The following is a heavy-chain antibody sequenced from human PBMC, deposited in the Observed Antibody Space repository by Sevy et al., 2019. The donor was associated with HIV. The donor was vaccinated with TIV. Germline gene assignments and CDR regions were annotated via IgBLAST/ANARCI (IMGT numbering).Heavy chain of an antibody. CDR2: INPNSGGT. CDR3: ALGTRVGYFDY. J-gene: IGHJ4*02. D-gene: IGHD3-10*01. V-gene: IGHV1-2*02. Sequence: ASVKVSCKTSGYTFTGYYMHWVRQAPGQGLEWMGWINPNSGGTNYPQKFQGRVTMTRDTSISTAYMELSRLRSDDTAVYYCALGTRVGYFDYWGQRTLVTASS. CDR1: GYTFTGYY.